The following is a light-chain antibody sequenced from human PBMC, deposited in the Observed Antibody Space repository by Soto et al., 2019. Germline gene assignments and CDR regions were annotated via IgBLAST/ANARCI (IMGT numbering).Light chain of an antibody. CDR3: QQRSNWPPIT. CDR1: QSVSSSY. Sequence: ENVFAPSPGPLSFSAVGRATPSCRARQSVSSSYLAWYQQKPGQAPRLLIYDASNRATGIPDRFSGSGSGTDFTLTISSLEPEDFAVYYCQQRSNWPPITFGQGTRLEIK. J-gene: IGKJ5*01. CDR2: DAS. V-gene: IGKV3D-20*02.